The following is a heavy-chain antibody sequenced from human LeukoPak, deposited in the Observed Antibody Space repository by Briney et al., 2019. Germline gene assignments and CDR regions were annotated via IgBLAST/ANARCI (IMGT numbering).Heavy chain of an antibody. CDR1: GFTFSSYA. V-gene: IGHV3-30-3*01. D-gene: IGHD2-2*01. J-gene: IGHJ4*02. CDR3: ARAGCSSTSCLGDY. CDR2: ISYDGSNK. Sequence: GGSLRLSCAASGFTFSSYAMPWVRQAPGKGLEWVAVISYDGSNKYYADSVKGRFTISRDNSKNTLYLQMNSLRAEDTAVYYCARAGCSSTSCLGDYWGQGTLVTVSS.